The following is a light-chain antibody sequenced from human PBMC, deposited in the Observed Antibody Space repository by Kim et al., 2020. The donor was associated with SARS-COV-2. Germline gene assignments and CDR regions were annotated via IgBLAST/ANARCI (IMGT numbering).Light chain of an antibody. J-gene: IGKJ4*01. CDR2: WAS. V-gene: IGKV4-1*01. Sequence: ATYNWTSSQSILYRSKNKNHLAWYQQKPGQPPKLLVYWASTRESGVPDRFSGSGSGTDFTLTISSLQAEDVAVYYCQQYYTTPPTFGGGTKVDIK. CDR3: QQYYTTPPT. CDR1: QSILYRSKNKNH.